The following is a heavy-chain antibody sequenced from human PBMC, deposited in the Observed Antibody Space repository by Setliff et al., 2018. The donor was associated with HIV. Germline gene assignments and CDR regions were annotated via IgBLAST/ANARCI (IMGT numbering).Heavy chain of an antibody. CDR1: GDSISTSNSY. CDR2: LYYVGST. J-gene: IGHJ4*02. V-gene: IGHV4-39*01. D-gene: IGHD6-19*01. Sequence: ASETLSLTCTVSGDSISTSNSYWGWVRQPPGKGLEWIGSLYYVGSTYYNPSLKSRATISVDTSKNQFSLKLSSVTAADSATYYCARWVYNSAWSLDYWGQGTLVTVSS. CDR3: ARWVYNSAWSLDY.